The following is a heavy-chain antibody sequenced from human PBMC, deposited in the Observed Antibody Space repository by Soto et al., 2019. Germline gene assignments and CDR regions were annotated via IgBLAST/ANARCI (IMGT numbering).Heavy chain of an antibody. V-gene: IGHV3-15*01. D-gene: IGHD3-16*01. Sequence: EVQLVESGGGLVRPGGSLRLSCAASGFTFSHAWMAWFRQAPGKGLEWVGRIKRLSNGGITEYAAPVKGRFSISRDDSKTTVHLQMDSLKTEDTAVYYCATDWGRDWGQGTLVTVSS. CDR1: GFTFSHAW. J-gene: IGHJ4*02. CDR3: ATDWGRD. CDR2: IKRLSNGGIT.